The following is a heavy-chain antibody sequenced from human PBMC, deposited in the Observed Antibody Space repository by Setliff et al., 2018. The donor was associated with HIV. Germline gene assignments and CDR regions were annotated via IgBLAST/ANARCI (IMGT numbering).Heavy chain of an antibody. CDR3: ARGSLLGYFDWLFPD. V-gene: IGHV4-4*09. Sequence: SETLSLTCTVSRGSISTYYWNWIRQSPGKGLEWVGYTYMTGRTTYNPSLKRRVTMSVDTSKNQISLRLTSVTVADAAVYYCARGSLLGYFDWLFPDWGQGTLVTVSS. J-gene: IGHJ4*02. CDR2: TYMTGRT. D-gene: IGHD3-9*01. CDR1: RGSISTYY.